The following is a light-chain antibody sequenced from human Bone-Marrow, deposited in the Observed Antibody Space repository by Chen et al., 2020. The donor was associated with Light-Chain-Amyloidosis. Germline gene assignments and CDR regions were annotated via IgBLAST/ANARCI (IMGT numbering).Light chain of an antibody. CDR2: RET. CDR3: QSADSSGTYEVI. J-gene: IGLJ2*01. Sequence: SSVLTQPPSLSVSPGQTARLTCSGDDLPTKYAYWYQQKPGQAPVLVIHRETERPTGISERFSGSSSGTTATLTISGVQAEDEADYHCQSADSSGTYEVIFGGGTKLTVL. V-gene: IGLV3-25*03. CDR1: DLPTKY.